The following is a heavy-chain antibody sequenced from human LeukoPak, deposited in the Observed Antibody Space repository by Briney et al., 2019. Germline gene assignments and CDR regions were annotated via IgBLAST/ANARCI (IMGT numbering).Heavy chain of an antibody. CDR2: ISTSSGYI. V-gene: IGHV3-21*06. CDR3: VRGKKPGWDMSYFDY. CDR1: GFSFSTYW. D-gene: IGHD1-14*01. Sequence: GGSLRLSCEVSGFSFSTYWMGWVRQPPGKGLEWVSSISTSSGYIFYADSLKGRVTISRDNAKNSLYLQMNSLRAEDTAVYYCVRGKKPGWDMSYFDYWGQGILVTVSS. J-gene: IGHJ4*02.